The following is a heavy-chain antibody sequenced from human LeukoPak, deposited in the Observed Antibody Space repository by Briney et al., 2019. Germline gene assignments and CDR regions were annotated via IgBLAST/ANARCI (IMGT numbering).Heavy chain of an antibody. Sequence: ASVKVSCKASGYTFTGYYMHWVRQAPGQGLEWMGWINPNSGGTNHAQKFQGRVTMTRDTSISTAYMELSRLRSDDTAVYYCARETSGSYFVGYWGQGTLVTVSP. CDR2: INPNSGGT. CDR3: ARETSGSYFVGY. V-gene: IGHV1-2*02. D-gene: IGHD3-10*01. CDR1: GYTFTGYY. J-gene: IGHJ4*02.